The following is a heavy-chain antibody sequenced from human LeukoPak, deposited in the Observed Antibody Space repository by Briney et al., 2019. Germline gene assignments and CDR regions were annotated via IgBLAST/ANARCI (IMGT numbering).Heavy chain of an antibody. V-gene: IGHV3-11*01. CDR2: ISSSGNTV. J-gene: IGHJ6*02. D-gene: IGHD5-18*01. CDR1: GISVSENY. Sequence: GGSLRLSCAASGISVSENYMSWVRQAPGKGLEWVSYISSSGNTVYYADSVKGRFTISRDNAKNSLYLQMNSLRAEDTAVYYCARADGYSSLRYYYGMDVWGQGTTVTVSS. CDR3: ARADGYSSLRYYYGMDV.